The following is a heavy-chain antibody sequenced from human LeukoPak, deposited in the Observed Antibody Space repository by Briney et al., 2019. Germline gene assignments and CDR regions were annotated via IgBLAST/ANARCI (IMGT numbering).Heavy chain of an antibody. CDR2: IYYSGST. CDR3: ARHEYSGSYYGLSWFDP. Sequence: PSETLSLTCTVSGGSISSSGYYWGWIRQPPGKGLEWIARIYYSGSTYYNPSLKSRVTISVDTSKHQLTLKLSSLTAADTAVYYCARHEYSGSYYGLSWFDPWGQGTLVTVSS. J-gene: IGHJ5*02. CDR1: GGSISSSGYY. D-gene: IGHD1-26*01. V-gene: IGHV4-39*01.